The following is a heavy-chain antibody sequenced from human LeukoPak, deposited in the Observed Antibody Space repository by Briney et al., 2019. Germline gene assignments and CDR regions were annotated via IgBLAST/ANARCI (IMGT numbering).Heavy chain of an antibody. D-gene: IGHD2-2*01. CDR1: GFTFSSHG. Sequence: GGSLRLSCAASGFTFSSHGMSWVRRAPGKGLEWVSTISGSGDYTYYADSVKGRFTISRDNAKNPLYLQMNSLRAEDTAVYYCAREASISSWGQGTLVTVSS. V-gene: IGHV3-21*01. J-gene: IGHJ5*02. CDR3: AREASISS. CDR2: ISGSGDYT.